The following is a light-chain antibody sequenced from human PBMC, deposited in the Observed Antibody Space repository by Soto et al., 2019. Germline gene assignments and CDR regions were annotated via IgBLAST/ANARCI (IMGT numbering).Light chain of an antibody. CDR3: QHCDTYWA. CDR1: RNIERW. J-gene: IGKJ1*01. Sequence: DIQMTQSPSTLSASLGDRVTITCRASRNIERWLAWYQQKPGKDPRILIYDASTLDTGVLPRFSGGGSGTEFTLTICSPQPDDNATYYCQHCDTYWAFGQGTKVEVE. V-gene: IGKV1-5*01. CDR2: DAS.